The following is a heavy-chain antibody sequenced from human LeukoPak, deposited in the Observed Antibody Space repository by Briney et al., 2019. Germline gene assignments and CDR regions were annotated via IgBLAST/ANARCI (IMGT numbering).Heavy chain of an antibody. CDR2: IIPILGIA. CDR3: ARDHFRITMLVVDQQHGNWFDP. J-gene: IGHJ5*02. CDR1: GGTFSSYA. Sequence: ASVKVSCKASGGTFSSYAISWVRQAPGQGLEWMGRIIPILGIANYAQKFQGRVTITADKSTSTAYMELSSLRSEDTAVYYCARDHFRITMLVVDQQHGNWFDPWGQGTLVTVSS. V-gene: IGHV1-69*04. D-gene: IGHD3-22*01.